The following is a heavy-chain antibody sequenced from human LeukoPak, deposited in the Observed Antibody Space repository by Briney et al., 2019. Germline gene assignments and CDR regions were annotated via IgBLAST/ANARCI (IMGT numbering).Heavy chain of an antibody. J-gene: IGHJ4*02. D-gene: IGHD1-14*01. CDR3: ARDRGNRFDY. V-gene: IGHV3-30-3*01. Sequence: GGSLRLSCAASGFTFSSYAMHWVRQAPGKGLEWVAVISYDGSNKYYADSVRGRFTISRDNSKNTLYLQMNSLRAGDTAVYYCARDRGNRFDYWGQGTLVTVSS. CDR1: GFTFSSYA. CDR2: ISYDGSNK.